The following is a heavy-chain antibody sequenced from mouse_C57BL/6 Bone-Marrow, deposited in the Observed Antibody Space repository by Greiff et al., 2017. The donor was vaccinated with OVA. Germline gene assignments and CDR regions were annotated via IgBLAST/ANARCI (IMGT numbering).Heavy chain of an antibody. CDR1: GYSFTGYY. J-gene: IGHJ2*01. CDR2: INPSTGGT. Sequence: EVQLVESGPELVKPGASVKISCKASGYSFTGYYMNWVKQSPEKSLEWIGEINPSTGGTTYNQKFKAKATLTVDKSSSTAYMQLKSLTSEDSAVYYCARLRTLGLDYWGQGTTLTVSS. V-gene: IGHV1-42*01. CDR3: ARLRTLGLDY. D-gene: IGHD4-1*01.